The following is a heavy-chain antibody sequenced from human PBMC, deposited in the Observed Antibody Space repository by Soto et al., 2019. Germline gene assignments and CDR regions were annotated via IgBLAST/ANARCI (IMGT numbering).Heavy chain of an antibody. V-gene: IGHV3-23*01. Sequence: EVQLLESGGGLVQPGGSLRLSCAASGFTFSSYAMSWVRQAPGKGLEWVSAISGSGGSTYYADSVKGRFTISRDNSKNTLYLQMNSLRAEDTDVYYCAKDRRKCPECLGYWGQGTLVTVSS. J-gene: IGHJ4*02. D-gene: IGHD3-16*01. CDR3: AKDRRKCPECLGY. CDR1: GFTFSSYA. CDR2: ISGSGGST.